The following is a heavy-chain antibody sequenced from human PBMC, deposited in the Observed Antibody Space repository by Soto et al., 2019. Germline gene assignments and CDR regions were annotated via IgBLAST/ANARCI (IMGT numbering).Heavy chain of an antibody. CDR1: GFTFSSYA. V-gene: IGHV3-30-3*01. CDR2: ISYDGSNK. Sequence: QVQLVESGGGVVQPGRSLRLSCAASGFTFSSYAMHWVRQAPGKGLEWVAVISYDGSNKYYADSVKGRFTISRDNSKNTLYLQMNSLRAEDTAVYYCARDRYCTNGVCYTLDYWGQGTLVTVSS. J-gene: IGHJ4*02. CDR3: ARDRYCTNGVCYTLDY. D-gene: IGHD2-8*01.